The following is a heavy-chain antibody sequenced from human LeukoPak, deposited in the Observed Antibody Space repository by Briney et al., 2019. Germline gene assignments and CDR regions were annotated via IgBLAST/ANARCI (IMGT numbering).Heavy chain of an antibody. CDR1: GFILSNYA. Sequence: GGSLRLSCAASGFILSNYAMNWVRRAPGKGLEWVSSISGNGNDMNYGDSVKGRFTISRDNTRNSLYLQVDSLRVEDTAIYYCVRIPNGANFPNWFDPWGQGTLVTVSS. D-gene: IGHD4/OR15-4a*01. CDR2: ISGNGNDM. V-gene: IGHV3-21*01. J-gene: IGHJ5*02. CDR3: VRIPNGANFPNWFDP.